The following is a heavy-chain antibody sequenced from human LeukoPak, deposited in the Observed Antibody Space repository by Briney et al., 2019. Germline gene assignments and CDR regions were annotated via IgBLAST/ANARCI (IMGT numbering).Heavy chain of an antibody. V-gene: IGHV3-21*01. J-gene: IGHJ4*02. CDR3: ARVQIAAAGTIDY. CDR2: ISSSATYI. Sequence: GGSLRLSCAASGFTFSSYAMSWVRQAPGKGLEWVSSISSSATYIYYADSVKGRFTISRDNAKNSLYLQMNSLRAEDTAVYYCARVQIAAAGTIDYWGQGTLVTVSS. D-gene: IGHD6-13*01. CDR1: GFTFSSYA.